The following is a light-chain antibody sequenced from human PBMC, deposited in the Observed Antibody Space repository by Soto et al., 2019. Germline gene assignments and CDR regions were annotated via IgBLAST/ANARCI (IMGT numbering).Light chain of an antibody. J-gene: IGKJ4*01. CDR1: QDVSRN. CDR2: GAS. V-gene: IGKV3-15*01. CDR3: QQYIRWPLT. Sequence: EMVVTQSPATLSVSPGERATLSCRASQDVSRNLAWYQQKPGQAPSLLIYGASTRATGIPARFSGSGSGTEFTLTISSLQSEDYAVYFCQQYIRWPLTCGGGTKVEI.